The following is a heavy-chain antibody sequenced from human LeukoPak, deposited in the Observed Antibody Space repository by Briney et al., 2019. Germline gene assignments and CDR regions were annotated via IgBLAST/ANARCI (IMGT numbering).Heavy chain of an antibody. D-gene: IGHD3-3*01. CDR2: ISGSGDST. CDR1: GFTFSSYA. Sequence: GGSLRLSCAASGFTFSSYAMSWVRQAPGKGLEWVSAISGSGDSTYYADSVKGRFTISRDNSKNTLYLQMNSLRAEDTAVYYCAKEITIFGLANWFDPWGQGTLVTVSS. J-gene: IGHJ5*02. V-gene: IGHV3-23*01. CDR3: AKEITIFGLANWFDP.